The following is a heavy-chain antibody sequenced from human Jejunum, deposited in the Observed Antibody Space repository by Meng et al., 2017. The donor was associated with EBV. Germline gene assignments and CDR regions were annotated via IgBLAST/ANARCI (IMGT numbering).Heavy chain of an antibody. CDR2: ISGSAGST. V-gene: IGHV3-23*01. Sequence: VQGLESGAGLVRPGCSLRFSCDAFGFTFSSSAMSWVRQAPGKGLEWVSVISGSAGSTYYADSVKGRFTISRDTSNNTLYLQMNSLRAEDTAIYYCAKLLKYWGQGTLVTVSS. J-gene: IGHJ4*02. CDR1: GFTFSSSA. CDR3: AKLLKY.